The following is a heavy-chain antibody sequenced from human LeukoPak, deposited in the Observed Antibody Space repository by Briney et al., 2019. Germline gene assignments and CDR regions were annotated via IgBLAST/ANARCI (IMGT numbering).Heavy chain of an antibody. D-gene: IGHD3-22*01. Sequence: PGGSLRLSCAVSGLTLSNYAMTWVRQAPGKGLEWVTGISGSGGGTNYADSVKGRFTIYRDNSKNTLYLQMNNLRVDDTAVYFCAKRGVVIRVILVGFHKEAYYFDSWGQGALVTVSS. J-gene: IGHJ4*02. CDR3: AKRGVVIRVILVGFHKEAYYFDS. CDR1: GLTLSNYA. V-gene: IGHV3-23*01. CDR2: ISGSGGGT.